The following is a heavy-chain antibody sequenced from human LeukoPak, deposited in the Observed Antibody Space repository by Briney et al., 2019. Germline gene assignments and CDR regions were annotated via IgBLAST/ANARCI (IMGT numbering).Heavy chain of an antibody. CDR1: GGSISSYY. CDR2: IYYSGST. Sequence: KPSETLSLTCTVSGGSISSYYWSWIRQPPGKGLEWIGYIYYSGSTNYNPSLKSRVTISVDTSKNQFSLKLSSVPAADTAVYYCAVGHYYHSSGYLFDSWGQGTLVTVSS. J-gene: IGHJ4*02. V-gene: IGHV4-59*08. D-gene: IGHD3-22*01. CDR3: AVGHYYHSSGYLFDS.